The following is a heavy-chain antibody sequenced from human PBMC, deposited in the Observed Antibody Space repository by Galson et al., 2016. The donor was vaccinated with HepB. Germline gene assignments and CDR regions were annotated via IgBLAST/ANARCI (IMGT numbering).Heavy chain of an antibody. CDR1: GFTFNTYT. CDR2: VDSTSSYI. D-gene: IGHD3-10*01. CDR3: ARAEPYYYGSRHFDS. Sequence: SLRLSCAASGFTFNTYTMHWVRQAPGKGLEWVSSVDSTSSYIYYSDSVKGRFAISRDNATSSVSLQMNGLRAEDTALYYCARAEPYYYGSRHFDSWGQGTLVTVSS. V-gene: IGHV3-21*01. J-gene: IGHJ4*02.